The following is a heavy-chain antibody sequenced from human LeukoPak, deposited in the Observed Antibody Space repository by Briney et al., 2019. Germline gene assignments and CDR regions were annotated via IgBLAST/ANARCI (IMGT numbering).Heavy chain of an antibody. V-gene: IGHV4-59*01. J-gene: IGHJ4*02. CDR3: TRGAGWLIDD. D-gene: IGHD3-16*01. Sequence: SETLSLPCTVSDDSISDYYRGWTRQTPGKGLEWIGYFYNSGRSTYNPSLKSRVSISVDTSKNQFSLRLNSVILADTAVYYCTRGAGWLIDDWGQGILVTVSS. CDR1: DDSISDYY. CDR2: FYNSGRS.